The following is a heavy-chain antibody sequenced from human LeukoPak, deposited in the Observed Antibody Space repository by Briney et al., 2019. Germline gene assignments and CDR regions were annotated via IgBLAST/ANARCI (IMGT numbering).Heavy chain of an antibody. CDR3: ARNRGSTVITDHYYYYYMDV. CDR1: GGSISSYY. CDR2: IYTSGST. D-gene: IGHD4-11*01. Sequence: PSETLSLTCTVSGGSISSYYWSWIRQPAGKGLEWIGRIYTSGSTNYNPSLKSRVTMSVDTSKNQFSLKLSSVTAADTAVYYCARNRGSTVITDHYYYYYMDVWGKGTTVTVSS. J-gene: IGHJ6*03. V-gene: IGHV4-4*07.